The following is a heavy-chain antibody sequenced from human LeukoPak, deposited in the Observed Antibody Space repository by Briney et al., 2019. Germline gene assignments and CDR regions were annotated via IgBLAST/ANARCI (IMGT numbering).Heavy chain of an antibody. Sequence: GGSLRLSCAASGFTFSSYAMSWVRQAPGKGLEWASGITGSGGNTYYADSVKGRFTISRDNSKNTLYLQMNSLRAEDTAVYYCANGGSIAVATPLDYWGQGTLVTVSS. J-gene: IGHJ4*02. CDR1: GFTFSSYA. V-gene: IGHV3-23*01. D-gene: IGHD6-19*01. CDR3: ANGGSIAVATPLDY. CDR2: ITGSGGNT.